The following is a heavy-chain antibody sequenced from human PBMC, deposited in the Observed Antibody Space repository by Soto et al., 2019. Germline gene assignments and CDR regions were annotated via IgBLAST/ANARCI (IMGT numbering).Heavy chain of an antibody. CDR3: VSKGIGNLHGLVDV. J-gene: IGHJ6*02. CDR1: GGSIDGRN. V-gene: IGHV4-59*08. CDR2: VYYDGGS. Sequence: QVQLQESGPGLVKPSETLSLTCTVSGGSIDGRNCAWIRQPPGKGLEWLGYVYYDGGSSYNPSVERRLTLSMDTPKRQFSLQLRSVTAADTAVYYCVSKGIGNLHGLVDVWGRGTTVTVSS. D-gene: IGHD3-10*01.